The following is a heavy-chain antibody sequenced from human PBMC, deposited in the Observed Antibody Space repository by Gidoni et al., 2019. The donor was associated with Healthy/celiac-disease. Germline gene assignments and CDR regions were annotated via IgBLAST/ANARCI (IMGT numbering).Heavy chain of an antibody. V-gene: IGHV3-23*01. CDR1: GFTFSSYA. D-gene: IGHD4-17*01. CDR3: AKGRTPVTL. Sequence: EVQLLESGGGLVQPGGALRLSGAASGFTFSSYAMSWVRKRPGKGLDLVSGLSVCVGSTYYAASVKVRFTLSRDNSKNTLYLQINSLRAEDTAVYYCAKGRTPVTLWGQGTLVTVSS. CDR2: LSVCVGST. J-gene: IGHJ4*02.